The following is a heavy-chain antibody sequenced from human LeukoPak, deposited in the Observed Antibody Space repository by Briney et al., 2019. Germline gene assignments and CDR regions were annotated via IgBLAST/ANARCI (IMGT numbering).Heavy chain of an antibody. V-gene: IGHV3-9*03. J-gene: IGHJ6*03. CDR2: ISWNSGSI. CDR3: AKGGGGTNYYYMDV. CDR1: GFSFSIYS. Sequence: GGSLRLSCAASGFSFSIYSMNWVRQAPGKGLEWVSGISWNSGSIGYADSVKGRFTISRDNAKNSLYLQMNSLRAEDMALYYCAKGGGGTNYYYMDVWGKGTTVTVSS. D-gene: IGHD1-1*01.